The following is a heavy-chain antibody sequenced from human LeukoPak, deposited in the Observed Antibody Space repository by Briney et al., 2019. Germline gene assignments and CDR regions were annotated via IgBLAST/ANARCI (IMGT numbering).Heavy chain of an antibody. CDR2: INHSGST. V-gene: IGHV4-34*01. CDR1: GGSFSGYY. Sequence: SETLSLTCAVYGGSFSGYYWSWIRQPPGKGLEWIGEINHSGSTNYNPSLKSRVTISVDTSKNQLSLKLSSVTAADTAVYYCARGPRRDGYNFWQGPKCYFDYWGQGTLVTVSS. J-gene: IGHJ4*02. D-gene: IGHD5-24*01. CDR3: ARGPRRDGYNFWQGPKCYFDY.